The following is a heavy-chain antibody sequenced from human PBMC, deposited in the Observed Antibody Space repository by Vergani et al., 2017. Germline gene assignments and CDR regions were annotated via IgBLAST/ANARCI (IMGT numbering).Heavy chain of an antibody. Sequence: QVQLVQSGAEVKKPGASVRVSCKGYGYFFSGYFMHWVRQAPGQGLEWMGWINSKSGATNSAQKFQGRATLTRDTTISTAYMELSSLTSDDTAVYYCAAAVVVDAFDVWAQGTMVTVSP. CDR2: INSKSGAT. CDR3: AAAVVVDAFDV. D-gene: IGHD2-15*01. J-gene: IGHJ3*01. V-gene: IGHV1-2*02. CDR1: GYFFSGYF.